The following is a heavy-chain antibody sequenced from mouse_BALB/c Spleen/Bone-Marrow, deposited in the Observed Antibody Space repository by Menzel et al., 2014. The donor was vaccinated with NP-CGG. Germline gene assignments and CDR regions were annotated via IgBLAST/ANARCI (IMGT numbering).Heavy chain of an antibody. D-gene: IGHD2-4*01. Sequence: EVMLVESGGGLVKPGGSLKLSCAASGFTFSSYTMSWVRQTPEKRLEWVATISSGGSYTYYPDSVKGRFTISRDNAKNTLYLQMSSLKSEDTAMYYCTSMITRGYYFDYWDQGTTLTVSS. CDR1: GFTFSSYT. J-gene: IGHJ2*01. CDR2: ISSGGSYT. V-gene: IGHV5-6-4*01. CDR3: TSMITRGYYFDY.